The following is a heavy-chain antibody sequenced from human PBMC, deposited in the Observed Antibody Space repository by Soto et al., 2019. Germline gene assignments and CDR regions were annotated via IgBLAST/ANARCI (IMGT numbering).Heavy chain of an antibody. V-gene: IGHV3-49*04. CDR3: KAVYGAGSYYDY. CDR1: GFTFGDYA. D-gene: IGHD3-10*01. CDR2: IRSKAYGGTT. Sequence: GGSLRLSCTASGFTFGDYAMSWVRQAPGKGLEWVGFIRSKAYGGTTEYAASVKGRFTIARDDSKSIAYLQMNSLKTEATDVYYCKAVYGAGSYYDYWGQGTLVTVSS. J-gene: IGHJ4*02.